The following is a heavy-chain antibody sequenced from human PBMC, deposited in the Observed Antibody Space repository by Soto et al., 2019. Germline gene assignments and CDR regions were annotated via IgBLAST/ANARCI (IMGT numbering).Heavy chain of an antibody. Sequence: QITLKESGPALVKPTQTLTLTCTVSGFSLSTSGVGVGWIRKPPGKALEWLALIYWDDDERYSPSLKSRVTITKDTSRTQVVLTMTNMDPMDTATYFCAYQDTTMVPPYCVQGTLVTVSS. J-gene: IGHJ4*02. CDR1: GFSLSTSGVG. V-gene: IGHV2-5*02. D-gene: IGHD5-18*01. CDR3: AYQDTTMVPPY. CDR2: IYWDDDE.